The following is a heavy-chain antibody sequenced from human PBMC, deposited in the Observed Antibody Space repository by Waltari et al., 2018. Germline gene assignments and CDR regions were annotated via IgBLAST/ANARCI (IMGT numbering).Heavy chain of an antibody. CDR3: ARDVIRAHDDGIYVARGWFDL. V-gene: IGHV1-69*13. CDR2: IIPIFGTA. D-gene: IGHD4-17*01. CDR1: GGTLTSSG. J-gene: IGHJ5*02. Sequence: QVQLVQSGAEVRPPGSSVKVSCKDSGGTLTSSGITWVRQAPGQGLEWVGGIIPIFGTANYAQRFQDRVTMTSDVSTSTAYMEMRSLRSDDTAVYYCARDVIRAHDDGIYVARGWFDLWGQGTLVTVSS.